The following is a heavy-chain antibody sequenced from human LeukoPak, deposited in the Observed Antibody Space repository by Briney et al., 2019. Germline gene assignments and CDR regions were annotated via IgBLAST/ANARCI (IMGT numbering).Heavy chain of an antibody. D-gene: IGHD2-2*01. CDR1: GFTFSSYE. J-gene: IGHJ4*02. CDR3: AKGPHCSSTSCFVLGSFDC. V-gene: IGHV3-48*03. CDR2: ISSSGSTI. Sequence: GGSLRLSCAASGFTFSSYEMNWVRQAPGKGLEWVSYISSSGSTIYYADSVKGRFTISRDNSKSTLYLQMNSLRAEDTAVYYCAKGPHCSSTSCFVLGSFDCWGQGTLVTVSS.